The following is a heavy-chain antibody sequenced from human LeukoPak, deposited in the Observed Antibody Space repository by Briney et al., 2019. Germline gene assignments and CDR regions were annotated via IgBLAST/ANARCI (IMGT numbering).Heavy chain of an antibody. V-gene: IGHV1-69*02. D-gene: IGHD6-19*01. CDR1: GYTFTGYY. CDR2: IIPILGIA. CDR3: ARLGVAVAATGKNYFDY. Sequence: SVKVSCKASGYTFTGYYIQWVRQAPGQGLEWMGRIIPILGIANYAQKFQGRVTITADKSTSTAYMELSSLRSEDTAVYYCARLGVAVAATGKNYFDYWGQGTLVTVSS. J-gene: IGHJ4*02.